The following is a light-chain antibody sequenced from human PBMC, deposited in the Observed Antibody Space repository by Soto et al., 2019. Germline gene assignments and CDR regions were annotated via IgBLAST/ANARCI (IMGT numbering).Light chain of an antibody. V-gene: IGKV3-20*01. Sequence: EIVLTQSPGTLSLSPGERATLSCRASQSVSSSYLAWYQQKPGQAPRLLIYGASARATDIPDRFSGSGSGTDFTPTINRLEPEDFAVYYCQQYSSSPLYTFGQGTKLEIK. CDR3: QQYSSSPLYT. CDR1: QSVSSSY. CDR2: GAS. J-gene: IGKJ2*01.